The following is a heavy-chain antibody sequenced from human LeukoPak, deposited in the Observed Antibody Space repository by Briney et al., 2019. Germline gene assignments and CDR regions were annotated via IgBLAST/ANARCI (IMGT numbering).Heavy chain of an antibody. CDR2: ISSNGGST. D-gene: IGHD2-2*01. Sequence: GGSLRLSCAASGFTFSSYAMHWVRQAPGKGLEYVSAISSNGGSTYYANSVKGRFTISRDNSKNTLYLQMGSLRAEDTAVYYCAKDRFFVVVPATIGDWGQGTLVTVSS. V-gene: IGHV3-64*01. J-gene: IGHJ4*02. CDR3: AKDRFFVVVPATIGD. CDR1: GFTFSSYA.